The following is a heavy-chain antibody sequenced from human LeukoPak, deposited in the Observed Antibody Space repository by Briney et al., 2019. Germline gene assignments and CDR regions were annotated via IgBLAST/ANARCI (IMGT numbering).Heavy chain of an antibody. Sequence: SETLSLTCTVSGGSISSYYWSWIRQPAGKGLEWIGRIYTSGSTNYNPSLKSRVTMSVDTSKNQFSLKLSSVTAADTAEYYCASSLYCSSTSCSGWFDPWGQGTLVTVSS. CDR1: GGSISSYY. J-gene: IGHJ5*02. CDR2: IYTSGST. D-gene: IGHD2-2*01. CDR3: ASSLYCSSTSCSGWFDP. V-gene: IGHV4-4*07.